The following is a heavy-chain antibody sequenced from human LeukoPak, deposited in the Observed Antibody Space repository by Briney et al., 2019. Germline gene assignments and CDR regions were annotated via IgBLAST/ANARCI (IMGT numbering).Heavy chain of an antibody. Sequence: PSQTLSLTCTVSGGSISSGGYYWSWIRQPPGKGLEWIGYIYHSGSTYYNPSLKSRVTISLDTSKNQFSLKLTSVTAADTAVYYCAKNSGGYDFDYWGQGTLVTVSS. CDR3: AKNSGGYDFDY. CDR1: GGSISSGGYY. J-gene: IGHJ4*02. V-gene: IGHV4-30-2*01. CDR2: IYHSGST. D-gene: IGHD5-12*01.